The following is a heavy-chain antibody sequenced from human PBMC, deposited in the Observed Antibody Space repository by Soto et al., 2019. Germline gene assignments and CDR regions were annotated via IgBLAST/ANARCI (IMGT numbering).Heavy chain of an antibody. D-gene: IGHD2-15*01. CDR1: GFMFSRYG. Sequence: GGSLRLSCAASGFMFSRYGMHWVRQAPGKGLEWVAVISYDGSNKYYEDSVKGRFTISRDNSKNTLYLQMNSLRAEDTAVYYCAKDGVYCSGGSCYTTNWFDPWGQGTLVTVSS. J-gene: IGHJ5*02. V-gene: IGHV3-30*18. CDR3: AKDGVYCSGGSCYTTNWFDP. CDR2: ISYDGSNK.